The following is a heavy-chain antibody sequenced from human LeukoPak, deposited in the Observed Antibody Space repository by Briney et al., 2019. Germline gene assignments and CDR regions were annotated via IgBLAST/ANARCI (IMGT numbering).Heavy chain of an antibody. CDR3: AKEGTIVGATGWEGFDY. D-gene: IGHD1-26*01. CDR2: IRYDGSNK. CDR1: GFTFSSYG. Sequence: GGSLRLSCAASGFTFSSYGMHWVRQAPGKGLEWVAFIRYDGSNKYYADSVKGRFTISRDNSKNTLYLQMNSLRAEDTAVYYCAKEGTIVGATGWEGFDYWGQGTLVTVSS. J-gene: IGHJ4*02. V-gene: IGHV3-30*02.